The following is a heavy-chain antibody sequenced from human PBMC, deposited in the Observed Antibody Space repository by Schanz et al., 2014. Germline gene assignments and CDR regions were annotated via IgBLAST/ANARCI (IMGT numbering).Heavy chain of an antibody. CDR1: GGSISSGSYY. J-gene: IGHJ6*03. Sequence: QVQLQESGPGLVKPSQTLSLTCSVSGGSISSGSYYWNWIRQPAGKGLEWIGRVYTSGSTNYNPSLKSRVTISVDTSKNQFSLKLSSVTAADTAVYYCARGNNFDHGDAFFNYYYYYMDVWGKGTTVTVSS. CDR2: VYTSGST. D-gene: IGHD4-17*01. CDR3: ARGNNFDHGDAFFNYYYYYMDV. V-gene: IGHV4-61*02.